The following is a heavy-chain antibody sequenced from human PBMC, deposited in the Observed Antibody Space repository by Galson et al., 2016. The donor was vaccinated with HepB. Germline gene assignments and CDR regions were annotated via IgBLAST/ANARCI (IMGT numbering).Heavy chain of an antibody. CDR1: GFTFSTYW. CDR3: ATHMGRYDYLSGYKSHYYYGMDA. J-gene: IGHJ6*02. V-gene: IGHV3-7*01. D-gene: IGHD3-3*01. CDR2: INQDGREK. Sequence: SLRLSCAVPGFTFSTYWMSWVRQAPGKGLEWVANINQDGREKYYVDSVKGRFTISRDNAENSLFLRMNSLRVEDTAVYYCATHMGRYDYLSGYKSHYYYGMDAWGQGTTVTVSS.